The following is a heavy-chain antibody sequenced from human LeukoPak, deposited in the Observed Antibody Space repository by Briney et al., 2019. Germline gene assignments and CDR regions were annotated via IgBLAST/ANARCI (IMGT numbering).Heavy chain of an antibody. CDR1: GFTFSSYW. V-gene: IGHV3-74*01. Sequence: GAQRLSCAASGFTFSSYWMHWVRQAPGKGLVWVSRISTDGSSTSYADSVKGRFTISRDNAKNTLYLQMNSLRAEDTAVYYCARDFLHLGGWGQGTMVTVSS. CDR3: ARDFLHLGG. J-gene: IGHJ3*01. CDR2: ISTDGSST. D-gene: IGHD3-16*01.